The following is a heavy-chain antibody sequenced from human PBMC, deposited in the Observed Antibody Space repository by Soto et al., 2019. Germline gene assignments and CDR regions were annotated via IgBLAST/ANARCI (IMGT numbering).Heavy chain of an antibody. CDR1: GGSISSYY. Sequence: QVQLQESGPGLVKPSETLSLTCTVSGGSISSYYWSWIRQPPGQGLEWFGYIYYSGSTHYNPSLKSRGTISVDTAKNKCSLKLSSVTAAATAVYYCARVGITMIRGVTYYYYYIDVWGKGTTVTVSS. D-gene: IGHD3-10*01. CDR3: ARVGITMIRGVTYYYYYIDV. J-gene: IGHJ6*03. V-gene: IGHV4-59*01. CDR2: IYYSGST.